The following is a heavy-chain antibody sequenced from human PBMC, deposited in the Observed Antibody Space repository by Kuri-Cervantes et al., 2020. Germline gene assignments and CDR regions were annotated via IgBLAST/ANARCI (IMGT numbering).Heavy chain of an antibody. D-gene: IGHD3-22*01. CDR1: GFTFSSYA. V-gene: IGHV3-23*01. J-gene: IGHJ4*02. CDR2: ISDSGGST. CDR3: AKDGDSSGYYDY. Sequence: AGSLRLTCAASGFTFSSYAMNWVRQAPGRGLEWVSVISDSGGSTYYADSVKGRFTISRDNSKNTLYLQMNSLRAEDTAVYYCAKDGDSSGYYDYWGQGTLVTVSS.